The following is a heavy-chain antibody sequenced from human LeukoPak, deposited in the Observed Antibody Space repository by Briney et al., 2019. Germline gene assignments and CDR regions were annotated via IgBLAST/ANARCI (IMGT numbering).Heavy chain of an antibody. Sequence: KPGGSLRLSCAVSGFTFSSYSMNWVRQAPGKGLEWVSSISSSSSYIYYADSVKGRFTISRDNAKNSLYLQMNSLRAEDTAVYYCARRWVVTPAFDYWGQGTLVTVSS. V-gene: IGHV3-21*01. CDR2: ISSSSSYI. D-gene: IGHD4-23*01. CDR1: GFTFSSYS. CDR3: ARRWVVTPAFDY. J-gene: IGHJ4*02.